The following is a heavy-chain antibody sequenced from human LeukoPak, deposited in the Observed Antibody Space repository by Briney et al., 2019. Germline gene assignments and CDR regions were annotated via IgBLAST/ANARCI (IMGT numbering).Heavy chain of an antibody. CDR2: ISGSGGSA. CDR3: ANEHWLDYYFDY. J-gene: IGHJ4*02. V-gene: IGHV3-23*01. D-gene: IGHD6-19*01. CDR1: GFTFSSYA. Sequence: PGGSLRLSCAASGFTFSSYAMSWVRQAPGKGLEWVSAISGSGGSAYYADSVKGRFTISRDNSKNTLYLQMNSLRAEDTAVYYCANEHWLDYYFDYWGQGTLVTVSS.